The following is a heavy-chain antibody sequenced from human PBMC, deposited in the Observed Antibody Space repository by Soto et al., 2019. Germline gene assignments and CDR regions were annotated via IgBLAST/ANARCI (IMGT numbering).Heavy chain of an antibody. Sequence: EVQLLESGGGLVQPGVSLRLSCAASGFTFSSSAMNWVRQAPGKGLEWVSIISDSGSRTYYADSVRGRFTISSDNSKNPLYLQITSLTAQATSLYFCARSRNILWKNWFDTWGQGTLVTVSS. D-gene: IGHD1-1*01. J-gene: IGHJ5*02. CDR3: ARSRNILWKNWFDT. CDR1: GFTFSSSA. V-gene: IGHV3-23*01. CDR2: ISDSGSRT.